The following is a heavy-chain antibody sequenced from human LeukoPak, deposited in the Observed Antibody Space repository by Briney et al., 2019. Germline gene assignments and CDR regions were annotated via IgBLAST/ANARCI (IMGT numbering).Heavy chain of an antibody. CDR1: GLTFDSYA. V-gene: IGHV3-23*01. CDR3: AKDYGSGSYSYYYYYMDV. D-gene: IGHD3-10*01. CDR2: ISGRGGST. J-gene: IGHJ6*03. Sequence: GGSLRLSCAASGLTFDSYAMNWVRQAPGKGLEWVSVISGRGGSTYYADSVKGRFTISRDNTKNTLHLQMNSLRAEDTAIYYCAKDYGSGSYSYYYYYMDVWGKGTTVTVSS.